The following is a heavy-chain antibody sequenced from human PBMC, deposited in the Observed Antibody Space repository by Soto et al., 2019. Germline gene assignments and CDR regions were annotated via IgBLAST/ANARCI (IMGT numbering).Heavy chain of an antibody. CDR2: INPSSGGT. D-gene: IGHD1-26*01. CDR3: SKAPPPGRGAAGFSY. V-gene: IGHV1-2*02. J-gene: IGHJ4*02. CDR1: GYNFNAFY. Sequence: QVRLVQSGAEVKKPGASVKVSCKTSGYNFNAFYIHWVRQAPGQGLEWMGWINPSSGGTKFAQSFQGRVNMTRDTLINTTHLEITSLTSDDTAMFFFSKAPPPGRGAAGFSYWGQGSLVTVSS.